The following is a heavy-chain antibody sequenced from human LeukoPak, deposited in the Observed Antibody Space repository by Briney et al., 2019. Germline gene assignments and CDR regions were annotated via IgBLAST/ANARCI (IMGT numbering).Heavy chain of an antibody. CDR1: GYTFTGYY. CDR2: INPNSGGT. Sequence: ASAKVSCKASGYTFTGYYMHWVRQAPGQGLEWMGWINPNSGGTNYAQKFQGRVTMTRDTSISTAYMELSRLRSDDTAVYYCARDRSPRLRWPDYWGQGTLVTVSS. J-gene: IGHJ4*02. V-gene: IGHV1-2*02. D-gene: IGHD4-23*01. CDR3: ARDRSPRLRWPDY.